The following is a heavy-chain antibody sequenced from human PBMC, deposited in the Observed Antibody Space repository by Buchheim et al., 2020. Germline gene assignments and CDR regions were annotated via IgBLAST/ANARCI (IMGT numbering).Heavy chain of an antibody. CDR1: GFTFSSYS. V-gene: IGHV3-48*02. CDR3: ARDLWSPSFGAGSFDI. Sequence: EVQLVESGGGLVQSGGSLRLSCAASGFTFSSYSMNWVRQAPGKGLDGVSYISSSSSTIYYADSVKGRFTISRDNAKNSLYLQMNSLRDEDTAVYYCARDLWSPSFGAGSFDIWGQGI. D-gene: IGHD3-3*01. CDR2: ISSSSSTI. J-gene: IGHJ3*02.